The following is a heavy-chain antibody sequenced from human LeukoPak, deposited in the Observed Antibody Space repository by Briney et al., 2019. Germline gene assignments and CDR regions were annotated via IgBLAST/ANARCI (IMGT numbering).Heavy chain of an antibody. Sequence: PGGSLRLSCAASGFTFSSYEMNWVRQAPGKGLEWVSYISSSGSTIYYADSVKGRSTISRDNAKNSLYLQMNSLRAEDTAVYYCAREDSSGYYSFDYWGQGTLVTVSS. V-gene: IGHV3-48*03. CDR3: AREDSSGYYSFDY. CDR2: ISSSGSTI. D-gene: IGHD3-22*01. J-gene: IGHJ4*02. CDR1: GFTFSSYE.